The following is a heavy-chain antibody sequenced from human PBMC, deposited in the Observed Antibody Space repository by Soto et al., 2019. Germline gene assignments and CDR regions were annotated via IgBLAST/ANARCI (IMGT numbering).Heavy chain of an antibody. D-gene: IGHD2-21*02. J-gene: IGHJ4*02. CDR1: GGTFSSYA. Sequence: QVQLVQSGAEVKKPGSSVKVSCKASGGTFSSYAISWVRQAPGQGLEWMGGIIPIFGTANYAQKFQGRVTITADESTSTDYMELSRLRSEDTAVYYCASAYCGGDCYLYYFDYWGQGTLVTVSS. V-gene: IGHV1-69*01. CDR3: ASAYCGGDCYLYYFDY. CDR2: IIPIFGTA.